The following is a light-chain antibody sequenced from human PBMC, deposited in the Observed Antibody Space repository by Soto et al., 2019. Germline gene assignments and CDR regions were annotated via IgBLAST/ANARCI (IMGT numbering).Light chain of an antibody. J-gene: IGKJ2*01. CDR3: QQYNSDSDT. Sequence: DIPMTQFPSTLSASVGDRVTITCRASQTISSWLAWYQQKPGKAPKLLMYKASSLESGVPSRFSGSGSGTEFPLTISSLQPEDFATYYCQQYNSDSDTFGQGTKLEIK. CDR1: QTISSW. CDR2: KAS. V-gene: IGKV1-5*03.